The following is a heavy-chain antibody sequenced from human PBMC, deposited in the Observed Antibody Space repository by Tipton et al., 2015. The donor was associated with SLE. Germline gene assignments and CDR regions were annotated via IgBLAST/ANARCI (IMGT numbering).Heavy chain of an antibody. V-gene: IGHV3-49*04. CDR3: ARGQVPPDY. CDR1: GFTFRSYG. CDR2: IRSSAYGGTA. D-gene: IGHD1-1*01. Sequence: SLRLSCTCSGFTFRSYGMTWVRQAPGKGLEWIGFIRSSAYGGTAEYAASLTDRFTISRDDSKSIAYLQMHSLKIEDTAVYYCARGQVPPDYWGQGALVIVSS. J-gene: IGHJ4*02.